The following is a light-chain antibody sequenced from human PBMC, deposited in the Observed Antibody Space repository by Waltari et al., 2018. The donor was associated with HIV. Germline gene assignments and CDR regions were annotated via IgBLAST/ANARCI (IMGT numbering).Light chain of an antibody. J-gene: IGLJ2*01. CDR2: EVN. Sequence: QSALTQPASVSGSPGHSITISCTGTSRDGGSEKYALWYQLYPGNAPIVMMFEVNNRPSGVSDRFSGSKSGNTASLTISGLQVEDEAVYFCSSFGRGNTVLFGGGTKVTVL. V-gene: IGLV2-14*01. CDR3: SSFGRGNTVL. CDR1: SRDGGSEKY.